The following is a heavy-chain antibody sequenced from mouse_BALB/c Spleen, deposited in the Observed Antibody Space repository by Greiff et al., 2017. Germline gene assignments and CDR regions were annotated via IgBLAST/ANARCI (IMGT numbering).Heavy chain of an antibody. J-gene: IGHJ2*01. V-gene: IGHV3-2*02. CDR1: GYSITSDYA. Sequence: EVQLQQSGPGLVKPSQSLSLTCTVTGYSITSDYAWNWIRQFPGNKLEWMGYISYSGSTSYNPSLKSRISITRDTSKNQFFLQLNSVTTEDTATYYCARGTGKYFDYWGQGTTLTVSS. CDR2: ISYSGST. D-gene: IGHD4-1*01. CDR3: ARGTGKYFDY.